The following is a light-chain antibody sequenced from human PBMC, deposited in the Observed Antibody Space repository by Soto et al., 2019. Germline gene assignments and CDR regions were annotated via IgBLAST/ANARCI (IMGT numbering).Light chain of an antibody. CDR3: QQRSNWPPT. CDR1: QSVSSV. Sequence: EIVLTQSPATLSLSRGERATLSCRASQSVSSVLAWYQQKPGQAPRLLIFDASNRATGIPAWFSGSGSGTDFTLTISSLEPEDFAVYYCQQRSNWPPTFGGGTKVEIK. CDR2: DAS. J-gene: IGKJ4*01. V-gene: IGKV3-11*01.